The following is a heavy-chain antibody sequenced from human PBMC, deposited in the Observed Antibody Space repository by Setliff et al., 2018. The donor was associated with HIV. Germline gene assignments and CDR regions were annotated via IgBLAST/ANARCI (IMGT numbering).Heavy chain of an antibody. CDR3: AKRTSVGSLV. V-gene: IGHV3-23*01. CDR2: ISGGGGTT. CDR1: GFTFSTYA. J-gene: IGHJ4*01. Sequence: LSCAASGFTFSTYAMTWVRQGPGKGLEWVSGISGGGGTTYYAAAAEGRFTISRDNSKNTLYLQMNSLRAEDTAVYYCAKRTSVGSLVWGQGTLVTVSS. D-gene: IGHD3-10*01.